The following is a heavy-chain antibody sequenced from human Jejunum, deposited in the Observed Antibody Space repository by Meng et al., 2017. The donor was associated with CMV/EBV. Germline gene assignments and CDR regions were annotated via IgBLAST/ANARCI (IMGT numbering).Heavy chain of an antibody. D-gene: IGHD3-3*01. J-gene: IGHJ4*02. Sequence: VQLQESGPGLVKPSQTLSLTCSVSGGSIGSGDYYWSWIRQPPGKGLEWIGYIHDTGSTYYNPSLKSRVDISLGTSRNHFSLTLSSVTAEDTAVYFCARGSIFASFDSWGQGTLVTVSS. CDR3: ARGSIFASFDS. CDR2: IHDTGST. CDR1: GGSIGSGDYY. V-gene: IGHV4-30-4*08.